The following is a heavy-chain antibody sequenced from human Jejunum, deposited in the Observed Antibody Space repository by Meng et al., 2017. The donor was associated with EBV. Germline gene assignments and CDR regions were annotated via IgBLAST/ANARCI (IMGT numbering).Heavy chain of an antibody. D-gene: IGHD2-15*01. V-gene: IGHV1-18*01. Sequence: QVQLVQSGAEVKEPGASVKVSCKASGYTFTNYGVSWVRQAPGQGLEWMGWISAYNGNTDYAQKLQGRVTMTTDTPTSTAYMELRSLRPDDTAVYYCTILSHCDGGICYSYDYWGQGTLVTVSS. CDR3: TILSHCDGGICYSYDY. CDR1: GYTFTNYG. J-gene: IGHJ4*02. CDR2: ISAYNGNT.